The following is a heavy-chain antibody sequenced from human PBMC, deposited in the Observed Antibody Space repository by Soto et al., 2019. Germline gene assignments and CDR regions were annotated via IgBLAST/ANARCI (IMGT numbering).Heavy chain of an antibody. J-gene: IGHJ4*02. CDR1: GFTFSSYA. V-gene: IGHV3-23*01. D-gene: IGHD3-22*01. CDR3: EKTYDSSGYYYVVDY. Sequence: PGGSLRLSCAASGFTFSSYAMSWVRQAPGKGLEWASAISGSGGSTYYADSVKGRFTISRDNSKNTLYLQMNSLRAEDTAVYYCEKTYDSSGYYYVVDYWGQGTLVTVYS. CDR2: ISGSGGST.